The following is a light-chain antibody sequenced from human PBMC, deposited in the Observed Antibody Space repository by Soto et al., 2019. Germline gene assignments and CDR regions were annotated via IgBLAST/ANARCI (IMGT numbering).Light chain of an antibody. Sequence: EIVMTQSPATLSVSPGERATLSCRASQSVSSNLAWYPQKPGQAPRLLIYGASTSATGIPARFSVSGSGTEFTLTISSLQSEDFAVYYCQQDNNWPPLTFGGGTKVEIK. J-gene: IGKJ4*01. CDR1: QSVSSN. CDR2: GAS. V-gene: IGKV3-15*01. CDR3: QQDNNWPPLT.